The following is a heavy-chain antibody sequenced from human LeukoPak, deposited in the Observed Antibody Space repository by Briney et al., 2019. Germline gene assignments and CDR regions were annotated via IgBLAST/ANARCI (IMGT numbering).Heavy chain of an antibody. V-gene: IGHV3-30*02. D-gene: IGHD3-10*01. CDR3: ANGKHSLLWFGSNPVAY. J-gene: IGHJ4*02. CDR2: IRYDGSNK. CDR1: GFPFSYYG. Sequence: GGSLRLSCAASGFPFSYYGMHWVRQAPGKGLEWVAFIRYDGSNKYYADSVKGRFTISRDNSKNTLYLQMNSLRAEDTAVYYCANGKHSLLWFGSNPVAYWGQGTLVTVSS.